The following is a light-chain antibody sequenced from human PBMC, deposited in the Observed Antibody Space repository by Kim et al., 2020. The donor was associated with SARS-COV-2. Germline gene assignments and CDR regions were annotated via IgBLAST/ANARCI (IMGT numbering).Light chain of an antibody. CDR2: GAS. Sequence: GDRVTITCRASQVINNYLAWYQQKPGKAPTVLIYGASTLHSGVPSRFSGRGSGTDFTLPISSLPPEAGGTYYCQKYDSTPWTFGHGTK. V-gene: IGKV1-27*01. CDR1: QVINNY. CDR3: QKYDSTPWT. J-gene: IGKJ1*01.